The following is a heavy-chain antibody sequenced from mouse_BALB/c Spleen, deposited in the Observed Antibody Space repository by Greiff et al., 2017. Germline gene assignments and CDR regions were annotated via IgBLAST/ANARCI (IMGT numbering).Heavy chain of an antibody. V-gene: IGHV1-7*01. J-gene: IGHJ4*01. CDR2: INPSNGYT. D-gene: IGHD2-4*01. CDR3: APMITTGYAMDY. Sequence: VQLQQSGAELVKPGASVKMSCTASGYTFTSYWMHWVKQRPGQGLEWIGKINPSNGYTEYNQKFKDKATLTADKSSSTAYMQLSSLTSEDSAVYSCAPMITTGYAMDYWGQGTSVTVSS. CDR1: GYTFTSYW.